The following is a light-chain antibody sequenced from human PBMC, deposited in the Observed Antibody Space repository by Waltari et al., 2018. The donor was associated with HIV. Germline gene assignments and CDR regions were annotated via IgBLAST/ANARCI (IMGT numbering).Light chain of an antibody. CDR2: DAS. Sequence: EIVMTQSPATLSVSPGERATLSCRASQSVSSNLAWYQHKPGQAPRLLIYDASTRATGIPARFSGSGSGTEFTLTISSLEPEDFAIYYCEQRANWPSITFGQGTRLEIK. CDR3: EQRANWPSIT. CDR1: QSVSSN. V-gene: IGKV3-15*01. J-gene: IGKJ5*01.